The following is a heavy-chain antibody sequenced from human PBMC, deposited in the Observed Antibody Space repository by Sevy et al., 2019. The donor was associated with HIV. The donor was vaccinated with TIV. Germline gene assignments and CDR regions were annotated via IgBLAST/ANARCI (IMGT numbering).Heavy chain of an antibody. CDR2: MNPHSGNT. J-gene: IGHJ6*02. V-gene: IGHV1-8*01. D-gene: IGHD3-16*01. CDR1: GYIFTNYE. Sequence: ASVKVSCKASGYIFTNYEINWVRQATGQRLEWLGRMNPHSGNTDYAQKFQGRVTMTRNTSISTAYMELSSLRSEDTAVYFCARGPYVSSPEYYYYYGMDVWGQGTPVTVSS. CDR3: ARGPYVSSPEYYYYYGMDV.